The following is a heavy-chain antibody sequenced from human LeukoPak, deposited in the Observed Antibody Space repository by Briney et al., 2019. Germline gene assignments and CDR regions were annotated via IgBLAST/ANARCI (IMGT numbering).Heavy chain of an antibody. CDR3: ARAQRDGYNDY. V-gene: IGHV3-53*01. CDR2: TYSGGST. Sequence: PGGSLRLSCAASGFTVSSNYMSWVRQAPGKGLEWVSVTYSGGSTYYADSVKGRFTISRDNSKNTLYLQMNSLRAEDTAVYYCARAQRDGYNDYWGQGTLVTVSS. CDR1: GFTVSSNY. J-gene: IGHJ4*02. D-gene: IGHD5-24*01.